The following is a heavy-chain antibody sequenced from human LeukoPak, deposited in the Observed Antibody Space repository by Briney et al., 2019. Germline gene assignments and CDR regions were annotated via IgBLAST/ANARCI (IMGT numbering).Heavy chain of an antibody. CDR1: GFTFSSYA. J-gene: IGHJ4*02. CDR3: AKDGYSYGYTYYFDY. D-gene: IGHD5-18*01. CDR2: ASFDGSIK. Sequence: SGGSLRLSCAASGFTFSSYAMHWVRQAPGKGLEWVAVASFDGSIKYYADSVKGQFTISRENSKNTLLLQMNSLRAEDTAVYYCAKDGYSYGYTYYFDYWGQGTLVTVSS. V-gene: IGHV3-30-3*01.